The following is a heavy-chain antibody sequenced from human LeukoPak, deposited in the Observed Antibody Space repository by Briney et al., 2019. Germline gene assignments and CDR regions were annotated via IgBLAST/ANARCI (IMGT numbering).Heavy chain of an antibody. CDR2: IWYDGSNK. CDR3: ARALLTNWFDP. J-gene: IGHJ5*02. Sequence: GGSLRLSCAASGFTFSSYAMHWVRQAPGKGLEWVAVIWYDGSNKYYADSVKGRFTISRDNSKNTLYLQMNSLRAEDTAVYYCARALLTNWFDPWGQGTLVTVSS. CDR1: GFTFSSYA. D-gene: IGHD2-21*01. V-gene: IGHV3-33*08.